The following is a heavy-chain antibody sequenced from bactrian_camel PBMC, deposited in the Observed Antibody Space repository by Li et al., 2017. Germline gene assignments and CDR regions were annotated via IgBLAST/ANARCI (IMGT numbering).Heavy chain of an antibody. V-gene: IGHV3S26*01. Sequence: HVQLVESGGGSVQAGGSLRLSCSSSGYTYNSRCMAWFRQAPGKEREGVAAVDERFRRTYADSVKGRFTISQDNAKNSLYLQMNNLKPEDTAMYYCSNGKDQSGWKTPGPGTQVTVS. J-gene: IGHJ4*01. CDR1: GYTYNSRC. D-gene: IGHD5*01. CDR2: VDERFRR.